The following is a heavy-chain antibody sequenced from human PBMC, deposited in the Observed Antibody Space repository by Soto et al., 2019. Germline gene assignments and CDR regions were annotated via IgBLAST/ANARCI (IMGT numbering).Heavy chain of an antibody. CDR2: ISYDGSSK. V-gene: IGHV3-30-3*01. CDR3: AREGEQLVFDY. D-gene: IGHD6-6*01. CDR1: GFTFSSYA. Sequence: GGSLRLSCAASGFTFSSYAMHWVRQAPGKGLEGVAVISYDGSSKYYADSVKGRFTISRDNSKNTLSVQMNSLRAEGAAVYYCAREGEQLVFDYWGQGTLVTVSS. J-gene: IGHJ4*02.